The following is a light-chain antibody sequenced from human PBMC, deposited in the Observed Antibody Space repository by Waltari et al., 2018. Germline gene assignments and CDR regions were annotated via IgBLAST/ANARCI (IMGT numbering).Light chain of an antibody. J-gene: IGLJ3*02. V-gene: IGLV2-14*01. CDR1: SSDVGGYNH. CDR2: DVS. Sequence: QSALTQPASVSGSPGQSLTISCTGTSSDVGGYNHVSWYQQHPGTAPKLMIFDVSYRPSGVSNRFSGTKSGNTASLTISGLQAEDEADYYCSSYTSSNTLVFGGGTKLTVL. CDR3: SSYTSSNTLV.